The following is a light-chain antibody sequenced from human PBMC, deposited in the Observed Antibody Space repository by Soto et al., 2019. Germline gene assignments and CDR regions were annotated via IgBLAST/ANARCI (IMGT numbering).Light chain of an antibody. V-gene: IGKV2-24*01. J-gene: IGKJ1*01. CDR1: QSLVHSDGNTY. CDR3: MQTIQFPRT. Sequence: DIVLTPTPLSSPVTLGQPASISCRSSQSLVHSDGNTYLSWLHQRPGQPPRLLIYTISNRFSGVPDRFSGSGAGTDFTLKISRVEAEDVGVYYCMQTIQFPRTFGQGTKVEIK. CDR2: TIS.